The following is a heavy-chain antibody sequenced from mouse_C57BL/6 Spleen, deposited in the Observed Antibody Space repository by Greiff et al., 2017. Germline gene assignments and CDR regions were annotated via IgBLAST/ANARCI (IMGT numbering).Heavy chain of an antibody. CDR3: ASADSSGWFAY. D-gene: IGHD3-2*02. J-gene: IGHJ3*01. V-gene: IGHV1-61*01. CDR2: IYPSDSET. Sequence: VQLQQPGAELVRPGSSVKLSCKASGYTFTSYWMDWVKQRPGQGLEWIGNIYPSDSETHYNQKFKDKATLTVDKSSSTAYMQLSSLTSEDSAVYCGASADSSGWFAYWGQGTLVTVSA. CDR1: GYTFTSYW.